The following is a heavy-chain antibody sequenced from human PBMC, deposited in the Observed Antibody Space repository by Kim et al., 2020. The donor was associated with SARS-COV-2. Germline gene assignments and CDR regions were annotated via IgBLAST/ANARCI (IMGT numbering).Heavy chain of an antibody. CDR3: ARGTYCSGGSCYSRPYSYGPSFFY. D-gene: IGHD2-15*01. V-gene: IGHV1-69*04. Sequence: SVKVSCKASGGTFSSYAISWVRQAPGQGLEWMGRIIPILGIANYAQKFQGRVTITADKSTSTAYMELSSLRSEDTAVYYCARGTYCSGGSCYSRPYSYGPSFFYWGQGTLVTVSS. CDR2: IIPILGIA. J-gene: IGHJ4*02. CDR1: GGTFSSYA.